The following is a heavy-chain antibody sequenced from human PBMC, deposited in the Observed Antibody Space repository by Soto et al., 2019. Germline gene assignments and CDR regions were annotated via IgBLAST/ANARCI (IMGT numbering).Heavy chain of an antibody. D-gene: IGHD6-13*01. Sequence: QVQLVESGGGVVQPGRSLRLSCAASGFTFSSYAMHSVRQAPGKGLEWVAVISYDGSNKYYADSVKGRFTISRDNSKNTLYLQMNSLRAEDTAVYYCARDRIYSSSWYDYWGQGTLVTVSS. V-gene: IGHV3-30-3*01. CDR3: ARDRIYSSSWYDY. CDR2: ISYDGSNK. J-gene: IGHJ4*02. CDR1: GFTFSSYA.